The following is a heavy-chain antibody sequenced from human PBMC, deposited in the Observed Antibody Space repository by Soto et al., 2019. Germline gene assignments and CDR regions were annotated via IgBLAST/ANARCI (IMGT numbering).Heavy chain of an antibody. J-gene: IGHJ6*02. CDR1: GYIFTNSW. CDR2: IYPGDSDT. Sequence: GESLKISCKGSGYIFTNSWIGWVRQMPGKGLEWMGIIYPGDSDTRYSPSFQGQVTISADKSITTAYLRWSSLTASDTAMYYCARLQAAMPAAAGMDVWGQGTAVTVSS. D-gene: IGHD2-2*01. CDR3: ARLQAAMPAAAGMDV. V-gene: IGHV5-51*01.